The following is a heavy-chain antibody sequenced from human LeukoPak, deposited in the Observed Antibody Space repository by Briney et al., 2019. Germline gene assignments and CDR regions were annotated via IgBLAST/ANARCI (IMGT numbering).Heavy chain of an antibody. CDR1: GCTFTNYA. V-gene: IGHV1-18*01. Sequence: ASVKVSCKASGCTFTNYAVSWVRQAPGQGLEGMGWISAYNGNTNYAQKLQGRVTMTTDTSTSTAYMELRSLRSDDTAVYYCARDSRVVTATPFDYWGQGTLVTVSS. CDR3: ARDSRVVTATPFDY. CDR2: ISAYNGNT. D-gene: IGHD2-21*02. J-gene: IGHJ4*02.